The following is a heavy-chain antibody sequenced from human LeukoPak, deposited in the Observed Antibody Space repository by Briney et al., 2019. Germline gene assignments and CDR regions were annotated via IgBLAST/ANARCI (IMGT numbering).Heavy chain of an antibody. J-gene: IGHJ1*01. CDR2: IYTSGST. CDR1: GGSISSYY. D-gene: IGHD6-6*01. V-gene: IGHV4-4*09. Sequence: SETLSLTCTVSGGSISSYYWSWIRQPPGKGLEWIGYIYTSGSTNYNPSLKSRVTISVDTSKNQFSLKLSSVTAADTSVYYCASQEYSSETEYFQRWGQGTLVTVSS. CDR3: ASQEYSSETEYFQR.